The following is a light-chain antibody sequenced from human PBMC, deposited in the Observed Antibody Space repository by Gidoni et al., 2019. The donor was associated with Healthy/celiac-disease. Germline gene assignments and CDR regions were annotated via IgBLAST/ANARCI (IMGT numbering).Light chain of an antibody. J-gene: IGKJ4*01. V-gene: IGKV1-9*01. CDR1: QGISSY. CDR2: AAS. Sequence: DIQLTQSPSFLSASVGDRVTITCQASQGISSYLAWYQQKPGKAPKLLIYAASTLQSGVPSRFSGSVSVTEFTLTLSSLQPEDFATYYCQQLNSYPLTFGGGTKVEIK. CDR3: QQLNSYPLT.